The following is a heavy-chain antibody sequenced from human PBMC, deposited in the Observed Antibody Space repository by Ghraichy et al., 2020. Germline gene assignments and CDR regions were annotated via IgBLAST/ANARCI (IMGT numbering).Heavy chain of an antibody. CDR3: ARDLRYCSGGSCYQYYFDY. D-gene: IGHD2-15*01. CDR1: GFTFSSYE. J-gene: IGHJ4*02. V-gene: IGHV3-48*03. Sequence: GGSLRLSCAASGFTFSSYEMNWVRQAPGKGLEWVSYISSSGSTIYYADSVKGRFTISRDNAKNSLYLQMNSLRAEDTAVYYCARDLRYCSGGSCYQYYFDYWGQGTLVTVSS. CDR2: ISSSGSTI.